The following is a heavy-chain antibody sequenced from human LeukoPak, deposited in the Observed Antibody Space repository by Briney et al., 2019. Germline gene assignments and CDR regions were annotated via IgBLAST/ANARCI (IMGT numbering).Heavy chain of an antibody. Sequence: GRSLRPSCAAAGFTFSRYGMHWVRQAPGKGLEWVAVIWYDGSNKYYADSVKGRFTISRDNSKNPLYLQMNSLRAEDTAVYYCAKDPVIGGRLHYYYYMDVWGKGNTVTVSS. CDR2: IWYDGSNK. J-gene: IGHJ6*03. D-gene: IGHD3-22*01. V-gene: IGHV3-33*06. CDR1: GFTFSRYG. CDR3: AKDPVIGGRLHYYYYMDV.